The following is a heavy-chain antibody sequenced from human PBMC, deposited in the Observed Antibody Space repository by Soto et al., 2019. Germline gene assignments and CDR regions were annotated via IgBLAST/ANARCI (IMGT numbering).Heavy chain of an antibody. D-gene: IGHD2-2*01. Sequence: EVQLVESGGGLVKPGGSLRISCAASGITFSSYSMNWVRQAPGKGLGWVSSISSSSSYIYYADSVKGRFTISRDNAKNSLYLQMNSLRAEDTAVYYCARDTDIVVVPAAIIYYYGMDVWGQGTTVTVSS. CDR1: GITFSSYS. CDR3: ARDTDIVVVPAAIIYYYGMDV. CDR2: ISSSSSYI. V-gene: IGHV3-21*01. J-gene: IGHJ6*02.